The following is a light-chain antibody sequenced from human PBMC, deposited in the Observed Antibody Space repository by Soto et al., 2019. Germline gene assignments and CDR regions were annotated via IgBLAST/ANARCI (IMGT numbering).Light chain of an antibody. V-gene: IGKV1-5*01. Sequence: DIHMNKWPSTLSASVGDGVTITCRASQRISTWLAWYQQKPGKAPKLLISDASSLETGVPSRFSGSGSGTEYTLTINSLQPEDFANYLCQQYDTYYTFGQGT. J-gene: IGKJ2*01. CDR3: QQYDTYYT. CDR1: QRISTW. CDR2: DAS.